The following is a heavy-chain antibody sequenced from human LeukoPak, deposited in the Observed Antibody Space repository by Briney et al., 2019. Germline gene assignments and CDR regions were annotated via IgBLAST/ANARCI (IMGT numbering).Heavy chain of an antibody. CDR2: INPNSGGT. CDR1: GYTFATYG. D-gene: IGHD5-24*01. Sequence: ASVKVSCKASGYTFATYGINWVRQAPGQGLEWMGWINPNSGGTNYAQKFQGRVTMTRDTSISTAYMELSRLRSDDTAVYYCARAAGYNYDYWGQGTLVTVSS. V-gene: IGHV1-2*02. CDR3: ARAAGYNYDY. J-gene: IGHJ4*02.